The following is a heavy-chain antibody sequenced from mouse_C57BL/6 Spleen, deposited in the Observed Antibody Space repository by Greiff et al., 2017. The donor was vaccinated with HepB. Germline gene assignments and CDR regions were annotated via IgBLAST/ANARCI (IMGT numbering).Heavy chain of an antibody. CDR1: GYTFTSYW. J-gene: IGHJ1*03. CDR3: GGEGGYWYFDV. CDR2: IYPSDSET. Sequence: QVQLQQPGAELVRPGSSVKLSCKASGYTFTSYWMDWVKQRPGQGLEWIGNIYPSDSETHYNHKFKDKATLTVDKSSSTAYMQLSSLTSEDSAVYYGGGEGGYWYFDVWGTGTTVTVSS. V-gene: IGHV1-61*01.